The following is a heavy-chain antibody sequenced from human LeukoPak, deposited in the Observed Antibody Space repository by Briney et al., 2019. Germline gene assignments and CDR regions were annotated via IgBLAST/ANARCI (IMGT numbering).Heavy chain of an antibody. V-gene: IGHV3-21*01. CDR2: ISSSSNYI. Sequence: PGGSLRLSCAASGFTFSSYDMNWVRQAPGKGLEWVLSISSSSNYIHYADSVKGRFTISRDNAKNSLYLQMNSLRAEDTAVYFCARGTLGAWGWWGQGTLVTVSS. CDR3: ARGTLGAWGW. CDR1: GFTFSSYD. D-gene: IGHD6-19*01. J-gene: IGHJ4*02.